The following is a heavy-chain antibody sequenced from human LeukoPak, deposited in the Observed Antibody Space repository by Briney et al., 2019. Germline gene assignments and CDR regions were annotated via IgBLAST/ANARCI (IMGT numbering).Heavy chain of an antibody. CDR3: ASLPTSRTTIAALHSRGDY. V-gene: IGHV3-48*03. J-gene: IGHJ4*02. Sequence: PGGSLRLSCAASGFTFSSYEMNWVRQAPGKGLEWVSYISSSGSTIYYADSVKGRFTISRDNAKNSLYLQMNSLRAEDTAVYYCASLPTSRTTIAALHSRGDYWGQGTLVTVSS. CDR1: GFTFSSYE. D-gene: IGHD6-6*01. CDR2: ISSSGSTI.